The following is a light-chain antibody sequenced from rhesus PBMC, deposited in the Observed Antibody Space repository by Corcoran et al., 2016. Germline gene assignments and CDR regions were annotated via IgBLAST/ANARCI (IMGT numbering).Light chain of an antibody. CDR1: NIGSEV. J-gene: IGLJ6*01. CDR3: QLWDISCYHDV. Sequence: SYELTQPPSVSVSPGQTATITCGGDNIGSEVVNGYQQKPPQAPVVVIYYDSERPTGIPERFSGSKSGNTVTLTISGVEAVDEADYYCQLWDISCYHDVFGSGTMLTVL. V-gene: IGLV3-44*01. CDR2: YDS.